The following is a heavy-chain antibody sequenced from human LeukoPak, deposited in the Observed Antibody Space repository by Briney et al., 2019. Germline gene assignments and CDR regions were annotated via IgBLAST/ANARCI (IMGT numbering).Heavy chain of an antibody. Sequence: ASVKVSCKASGYTFTGYYMHWVRQVPGQGLEWMGWINPNSGGATYALKFQGRVTMTRDTSTSTAFLEVSRLTSDDMAVYYCARGAPVFPTWGQGTLVTVSS. J-gene: IGHJ5*02. D-gene: IGHD3-16*01. CDR3: ARGAPVFPT. CDR1: GYTFTGYY. CDR2: INPNSGGA. V-gene: IGHV1-2*02.